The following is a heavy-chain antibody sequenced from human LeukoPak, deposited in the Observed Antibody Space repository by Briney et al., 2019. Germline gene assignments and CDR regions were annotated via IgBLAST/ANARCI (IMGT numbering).Heavy chain of an antibody. CDR2: ISAYNGNT. Sequence: GASVKVSCKASGGTFSSYAISWVRQAPGQGLEWMGWISAYNGNTNYAQKLQGRVTMTTDTSTSTAYMELRSLRSDDTAVYYCARASGYCTNGVCSTFDYWGQGTLVTVSS. J-gene: IGHJ4*02. CDR3: ARASGYCTNGVCSTFDY. V-gene: IGHV1-18*01. CDR1: GGTFSSYA. D-gene: IGHD2-8*01.